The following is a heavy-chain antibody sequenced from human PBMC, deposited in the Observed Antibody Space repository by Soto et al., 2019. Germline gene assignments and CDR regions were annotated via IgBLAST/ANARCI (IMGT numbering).Heavy chain of an antibody. CDR3: ANGPYCSGGSCYSARTNWFGP. J-gene: IGHJ5*02. D-gene: IGHD2-15*01. V-gene: IGHV3-23*01. Sequence: GGSLRLSCAASGFTFSSYAMRWVRQAPVKGLEWVSAISGSGGSTYYADSVKGRFTISRDNSKNTLYLQMNSLRAEDTAVYYCANGPYCSGGSCYSARTNWFGPWGQGTLVTVSS. CDR1: GFTFSSYA. CDR2: ISGSGGST.